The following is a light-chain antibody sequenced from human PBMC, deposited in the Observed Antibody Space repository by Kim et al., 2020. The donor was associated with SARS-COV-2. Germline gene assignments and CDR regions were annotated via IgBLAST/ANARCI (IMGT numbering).Light chain of an antibody. CDR1: KLGNKY. CDR3: QAWDSSTVV. J-gene: IGLJ2*01. CDR2: QDS. Sequence: SYELTQPPSVSVSPGQTASITCSGDKLGNKYACWYQQKSGQPPVLVIYQDSKRPSGIPERFSGSNSGNTATLTISGTQAMDEADYYCQAWDSSTVVFGGGTQLTVL. V-gene: IGLV3-1*01.